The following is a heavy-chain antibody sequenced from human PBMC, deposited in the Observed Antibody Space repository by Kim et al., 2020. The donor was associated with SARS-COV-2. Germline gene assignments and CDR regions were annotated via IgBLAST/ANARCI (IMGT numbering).Heavy chain of an antibody. CDR2: INTNTGNP. Sequence: ASVKVSCKASGYTFTSYAMNWVRQAPGQGLEWMGWINTNTGNPTYAQGFTGRFVFSLDTSVSTAYLQISSLKAEDTAVYYCARVVGDYGSGSYYPRDFDFWGEETLVTVSS. V-gene: IGHV7-4-1*02. D-gene: IGHD3-10*01. CDR1: GYTFTSYA. J-gene: IGHJ4*02. CDR3: ARVVGDYGSGSYYPRDFDF.